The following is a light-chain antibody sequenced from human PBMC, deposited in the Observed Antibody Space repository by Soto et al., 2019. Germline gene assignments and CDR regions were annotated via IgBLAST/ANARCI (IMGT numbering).Light chain of an antibody. CDR3: SSYASRSSVI. CDR2: NVS. J-gene: IGLJ2*01. V-gene: IGLV2-14*01. CDR1: TSDVGDYNY. Sequence: QSVLTQPASVSGSPGQSITISCTATTSDVGDYNYVSWYQQYPGKGPKPIIYNVSNRPSGVSNRFSGSKSGDTASLTISGLQAEDEADYYCSSYASRSSVIFGGGTKVTVL.